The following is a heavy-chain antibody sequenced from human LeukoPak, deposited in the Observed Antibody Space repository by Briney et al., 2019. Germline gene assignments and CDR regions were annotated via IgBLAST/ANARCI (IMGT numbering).Heavy chain of an antibody. V-gene: IGHV3-74*01. CDR2: INSDGSST. CDR1: GFTFSSYW. D-gene: IGHD2-21*01. J-gene: IGHJ6*02. Sequence: GGSLRLSCAASGFTFSSYWMHWVRQAPGKGLVWVSRINSDGSSTSYADSVKGRFTISRDNAENTLYLQMNSLRAEDTAVYYCARAIGLGYYSGMDVWGQGTTVTVSS. CDR3: ARAIGLGYYSGMDV.